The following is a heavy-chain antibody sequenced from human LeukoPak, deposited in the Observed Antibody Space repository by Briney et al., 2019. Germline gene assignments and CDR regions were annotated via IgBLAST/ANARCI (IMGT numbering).Heavy chain of an antibody. CDR2: INWSGGGT. Sequence: GGSLRLSXAATGFAFRDYGMSWVRQPPGKGLEWVSGINWSGGGTGYADSVKGRFTISRDNTKNALYLQINSLRAEDTAFYYCARGGFGSSWPTYWGQGSLVIVSS. CDR3: ARGGFGSSWPTY. V-gene: IGHV3-20*04. D-gene: IGHD6-13*01. CDR1: GFAFRDYG. J-gene: IGHJ4*02.